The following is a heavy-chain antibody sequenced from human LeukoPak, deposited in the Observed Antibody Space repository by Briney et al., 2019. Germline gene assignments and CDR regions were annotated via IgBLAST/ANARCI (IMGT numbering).Heavy chain of an antibody. CDR1: GYTFTSYG. Sequence: ASVKFSCKASGYTFTSYGISWVRQAPGQGLEWMGWISAYNGNTNYAQKLQGRVTMTTDTSTSTAYMELRSLRSDDTAVYYCARAGTNDFWSGYYRYYYYYGMDVWGQGTTVTVSS. D-gene: IGHD3-3*01. V-gene: IGHV1-18*01. J-gene: IGHJ6*02. CDR3: ARAGTNDFWSGYYRYYYYYGMDV. CDR2: ISAYNGNT.